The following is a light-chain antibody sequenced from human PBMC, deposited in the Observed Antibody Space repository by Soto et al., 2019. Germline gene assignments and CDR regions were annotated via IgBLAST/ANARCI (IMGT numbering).Light chain of an antibody. Sequence: EIVWTQSPATLSLSPGERATLSCRASQSVSSNLAWYQQKPGQAPRLLIYGASTRATGFPARFSGSGSGTEFTLTISRLQSEDFAVYYCQQYKNWPLTFGGGTKVDIK. CDR3: QQYKNWPLT. V-gene: IGKV3-15*01. CDR1: QSVSSN. J-gene: IGKJ4*01. CDR2: GAS.